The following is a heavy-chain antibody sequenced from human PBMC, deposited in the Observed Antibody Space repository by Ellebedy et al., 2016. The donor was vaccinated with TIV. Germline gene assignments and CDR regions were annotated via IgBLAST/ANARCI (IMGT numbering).Heavy chain of an antibody. Sequence: MPSETLSLTCTVSGGSISSYYWSWIRQPPGKGLEWIGEINHSGGTNYNPSLKSRVTISVDTSKNQFSLKLSSVTAADTAVYYCARDPVTYGSGSFLDYWGQGTLVTVSS. CDR3: ARDPVTYGSGSFLDY. D-gene: IGHD3-10*01. J-gene: IGHJ4*02. V-gene: IGHV4-34*01. CDR2: INHSGGT. CDR1: GGSISSYY.